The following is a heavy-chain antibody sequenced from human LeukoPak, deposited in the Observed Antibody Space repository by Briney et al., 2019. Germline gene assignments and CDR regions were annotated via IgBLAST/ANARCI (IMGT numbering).Heavy chain of an antibody. J-gene: IGHJ4*02. CDR3: ARDGLAARGVPDY. V-gene: IGHV4-39*07. Sequence: SETLSLTCTVSGGSISSSSYYWGWIRQPPGKGLEWIGSIYYSGSTYYNPSLKSRVTISVDTSKNQFSLKLSSVTAADTAVYYCARDGLAARGVPDYWSQGTLVTVSS. D-gene: IGHD6-6*01. CDR1: GGSISSSSYY. CDR2: IYYSGST.